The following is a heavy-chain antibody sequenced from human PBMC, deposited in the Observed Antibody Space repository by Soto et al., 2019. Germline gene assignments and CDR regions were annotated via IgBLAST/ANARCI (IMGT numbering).Heavy chain of an antibody. D-gene: IGHD6-13*01. CDR3: ARCWAAAGKMAEYFQH. CDR2: INHSGST. V-gene: IGHV4-34*01. CDR1: GGSFSGYY. J-gene: IGHJ1*01. Sequence: QVQLHQWGAGLLKPSETLSLTCAVYGGSFSGYYWSWIRQPPGKGLEWIGEINHSGSTNYNPSLKSRVTISVDTSKNQFSLKLNSVTAADKAVYYCARCWAAAGKMAEYFQHWSQGTLVTVSS.